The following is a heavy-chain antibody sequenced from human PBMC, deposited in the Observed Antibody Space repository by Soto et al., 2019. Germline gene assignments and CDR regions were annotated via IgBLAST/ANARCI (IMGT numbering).Heavy chain of an antibody. CDR3: ARITWKQWLVHYYYGMDV. CDR1: GYTFTSYG. D-gene: IGHD6-19*01. Sequence: ASVKFSCKASGYTFTSYGISWVRQAPGQGLEWMGWISAYNGNTNYAQKLQGRVTMTTDTSTSTAYMELRSLRSDDTAVYYCARITWKQWLVHYYYGMDVWGQGTTVTVSS. V-gene: IGHV1-18*04. J-gene: IGHJ6*02. CDR2: ISAYNGNT.